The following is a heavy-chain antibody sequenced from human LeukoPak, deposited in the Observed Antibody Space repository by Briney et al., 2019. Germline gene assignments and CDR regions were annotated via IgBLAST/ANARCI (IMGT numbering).Heavy chain of an antibody. Sequence: ASVKVSCKASGYTFTSYDINWVRQATGQGLEWMGWMNPNSGNTGYAQKFQGRVTITRNTSISTAYMELSSLRSEDTAVYYCARRPLRISRGYFDYWGQGTLVTVSS. J-gene: IGHJ4*02. CDR2: MNPNSGNT. D-gene: IGHD2-15*01. CDR1: GYTFTSYD. V-gene: IGHV1-8*03. CDR3: ARRPLRISRGYFDY.